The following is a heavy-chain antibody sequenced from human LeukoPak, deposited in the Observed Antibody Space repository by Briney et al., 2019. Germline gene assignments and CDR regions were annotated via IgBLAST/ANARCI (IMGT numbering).Heavy chain of an antibody. J-gene: IGHJ6*04. CDR3: AKDASHMVRGACTDV. CDR1: GFTFDDYA. V-gene: IGHV3-9*01. Sequence: PGRSLRLSCAASGFTFDDYAMHWVRQAPGKGLEWVSGISWNSGSIGYADSVKGRFTISRDNAKNSLYLQMNSLRAEDTALYYCAKDASHMVRGACTDVWGKGTTVTVSS. CDR2: ISWNSGSI. D-gene: IGHD3-10*01.